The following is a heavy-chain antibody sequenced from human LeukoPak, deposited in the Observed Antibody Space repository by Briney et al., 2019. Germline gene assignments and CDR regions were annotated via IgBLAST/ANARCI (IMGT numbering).Heavy chain of an antibody. CDR3: AREVPYDSSRYYQPFDY. CDR1: GYTFTAYY. CDR2: ISAYNGNT. V-gene: IGHV1-18*04. Sequence: RASVKVSCKASGYTFTAYYMHWVRQAPGQGLEWMGWISAYNGNTNYAQKLQGRVTMTTDTSTSTAYMELRSLRSDDTAVYYCAREVPYDSSRYYQPFDYWGQGTLVTVSS. J-gene: IGHJ4*02. D-gene: IGHD3-22*01.